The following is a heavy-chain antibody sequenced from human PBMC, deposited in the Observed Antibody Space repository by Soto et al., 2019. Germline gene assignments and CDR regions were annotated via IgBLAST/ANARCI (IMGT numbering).Heavy chain of an antibody. J-gene: IGHJ4*02. V-gene: IGHV4-30-4*01. CDR1: VGSFNGYY. CDR2: IYYSGST. D-gene: IGHD5-18*01. Sequence: SETLSLTCCVEVGSFNGYYWSWIRQPPGKGLEWIVYIYYSGSTYYNPSLKSRVTISLDTSKNQFSLKLSSVTAAETAVYYCARGVARYHSYGTAYFDYWGQGTLVPVSS. CDR3: ARGVARYHSYGTAYFDY.